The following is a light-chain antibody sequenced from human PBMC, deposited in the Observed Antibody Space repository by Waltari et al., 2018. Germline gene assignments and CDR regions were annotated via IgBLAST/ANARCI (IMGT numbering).Light chain of an antibody. V-gene: IGLV1-44*01. CDR1: SSNIGSTP. Sequence: QSALTQPPSASGTPGQRVTISCSGSSSNIGSTPVNWYQPLPGTAPKVLIYSNNQRPSGVPARFSGSKSGTSASLAISGLQSEDEADYYCAAWDDSLNGWVFGGGTKLTVL. J-gene: IGLJ3*02. CDR3: AAWDDSLNGWV. CDR2: SNN.